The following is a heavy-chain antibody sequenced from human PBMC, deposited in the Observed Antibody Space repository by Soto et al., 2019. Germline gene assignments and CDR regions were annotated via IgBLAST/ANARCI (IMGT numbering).Heavy chain of an antibody. CDR2: IYSGGST. D-gene: IGHD3-10*01. Sequence: EVQLVESGGGLVQPGGSLRLSCAASGFTVSSNYMSWVRQAPGKGLEWVSVIYSGGSTYYADSVKGRFTISRHHSKNTLYLQRNSRRAEDTAVYYCASNTMVRGVSYYGMDVWGQGTTVTVSS. CDR1: GFTVSSNY. V-gene: IGHV3-53*04. J-gene: IGHJ6*02. CDR3: ASNTMVRGVSYYGMDV.